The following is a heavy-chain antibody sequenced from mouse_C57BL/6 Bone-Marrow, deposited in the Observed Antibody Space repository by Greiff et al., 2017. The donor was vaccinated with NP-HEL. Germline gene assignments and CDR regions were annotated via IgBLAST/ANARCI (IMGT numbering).Heavy chain of an antibody. D-gene: IGHD1-1*01. J-gene: IGHJ1*03. V-gene: IGHV1-81*01. Sequence: QVQLQQSGAELARPGASVKLSCKASGYTFTSYGISWVKQRPGQGLEWIGEIYPRSGNTYYNEKFKGKATLTADKSSSTAYMELRSLTSDDSAFDCCARDGLSSYDWYFDVWGTGTTVTVSS. CDR2: IYPRSGNT. CDR3: ARDGLSSYDWYFDV. CDR1: GYTFTSYG.